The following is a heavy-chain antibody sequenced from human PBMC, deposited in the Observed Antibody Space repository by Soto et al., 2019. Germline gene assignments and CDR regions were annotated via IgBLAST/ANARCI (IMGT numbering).Heavy chain of an antibody. CDR1: GFTFSSFF. J-gene: IGHJ3*01. V-gene: IGHV3-23*01. D-gene: IGHD4-17*01. CDR3: ARDPNGDYLGAFDF. CDR2: IGANGGGT. Sequence: GVLRLSCAASGFTFSSFFMSWVRQAPGKGLDWVSGIGANGGGTYYADSVKGRFIISRDNSKNTLYLQMNSLRAEDTAVYYCARDPNGDYLGAFDFWGQKTMVTVSS.